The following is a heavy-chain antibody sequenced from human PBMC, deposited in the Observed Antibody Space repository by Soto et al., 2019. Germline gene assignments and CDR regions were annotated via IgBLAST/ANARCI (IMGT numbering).Heavy chain of an antibody. V-gene: IGHV4-30-4*01. CDR3: ARVVYSSSKRFLARWFDP. Sequence: QVQLQESGPGLEKPSQTLSLTCTVSGGSISSGDYYWSWIRQPPGKGLECIGYIYYSGSTYYNPSLKSRVTISVDTSKNQFFLKLSSVTAADTAVYYCARVVYSSSKRFLARWFDPWGQGTLVTVSS. CDR1: GGSISSGDYY. J-gene: IGHJ5*02. CDR2: IYYSGST. D-gene: IGHD6-6*01.